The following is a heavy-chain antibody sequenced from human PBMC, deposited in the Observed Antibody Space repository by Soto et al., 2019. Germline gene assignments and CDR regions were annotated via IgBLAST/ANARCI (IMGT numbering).Heavy chain of an antibody. CDR3: ARVGYCSSTSCQGNWFDP. D-gene: IGHD2-2*01. J-gene: IGHJ5*02. Sequence: QVQLVPSGDEVKKPGASVKVSCKASGGTFSSYAISWVRQAPGQGLEWMGGIIPIFGTANYAQKFQGRVTITADESTSTAYMVLSSLRAEDTAVYYCARVGYCSSTSCQGNWFDPWVQGTLVTVSS. V-gene: IGHV1-69*01. CDR1: GGTFSSYA. CDR2: IIPIFGTA.